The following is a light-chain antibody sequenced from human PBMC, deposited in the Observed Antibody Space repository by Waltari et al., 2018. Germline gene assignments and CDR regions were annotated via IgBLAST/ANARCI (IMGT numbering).Light chain of an antibody. CDR1: SSDVGSYNL. CDR3: CSYAAGGSSVL. V-gene: IGLV2-23*01. CDR2: EDS. Sequence: QSALTQPASVSGSPGQSITISCTGTSSDVGSYNLVPWYQQHPGKVPQLMIYEDSKRPSGLSNRFSGSKSGNTASLTISGLQAEDEADYYCCSYAAGGSSVLFGGGTKLTVL. J-gene: IGLJ2*01.